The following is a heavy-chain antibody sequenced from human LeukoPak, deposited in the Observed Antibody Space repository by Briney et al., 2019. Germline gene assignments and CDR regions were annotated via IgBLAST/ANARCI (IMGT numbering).Heavy chain of an antibody. CDR3: ALLTTVTTWDAFDI. CDR1: GFTFSSYE. J-gene: IGHJ3*02. D-gene: IGHD4-17*01. CDR2: ISSSGSTI. Sequence: GGSLRLSCAASGFTFSSYEMNRVRQAPGKGLEWVSYISSSGSTIYYADSVKGRFTISRDNAKNSLYLQMNSLRAEDTAVYYCALLTTVTTWDAFDIWGQGTMVTVSS. V-gene: IGHV3-48*03.